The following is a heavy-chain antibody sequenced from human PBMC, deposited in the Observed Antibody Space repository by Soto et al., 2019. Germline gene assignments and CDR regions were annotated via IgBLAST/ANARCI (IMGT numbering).Heavy chain of an antibody. Sequence: GGSLRLSCAASGFTFSSYGMHWVRQAPGKGLEWVAVISYDGSNKYYADSVKGRFTISRDNSKNTLYLQMNSLRAEDTAVYYCAKDRSGYYPPYYYYYGMDVWGQGTTVTVSS. D-gene: IGHD3-22*01. J-gene: IGHJ6*02. V-gene: IGHV3-30*18. CDR1: GFTFSSYG. CDR2: ISYDGSNK. CDR3: AKDRSGYYPPYYYYYGMDV.